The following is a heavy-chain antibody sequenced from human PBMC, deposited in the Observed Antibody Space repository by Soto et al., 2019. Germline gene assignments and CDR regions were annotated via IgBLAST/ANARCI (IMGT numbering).Heavy chain of an antibody. CDR3: ARNYYDSGGGFDY. CDR1: GFPFSISW. V-gene: IGHV3-74*01. CDR2: ITSDGSET. J-gene: IGHJ4*02. D-gene: IGHD3-22*01. Sequence: PGGSLRLSCATSGFPFSISWMHWVRQVPGKGLEWVSRITSDGSETIYADSVKGRFTISRDNSKNTLYLQMNSLRAEDTAVYYCARNYYDSGGGFDYWGQGTLVTVSS.